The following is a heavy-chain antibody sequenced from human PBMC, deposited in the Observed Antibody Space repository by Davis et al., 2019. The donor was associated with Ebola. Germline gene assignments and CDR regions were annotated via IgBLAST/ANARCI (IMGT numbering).Heavy chain of an antibody. D-gene: IGHD5-24*01. CDR2: VSYDGSNK. Sequence: PGGSLRLSCAASGFTFTAYGMHWVRQAPGKGLEWVAVVSYDGSNKQYADSVKGRFTISRDISKNTVYLQMNSLRAEDTAVYYCAKGWLQLHYYYYIMDAWGQGTTVTVSS. J-gene: IGHJ6*02. CDR1: GFTFTAYG. CDR3: AKGWLQLHYYYYIMDA. V-gene: IGHV3-30*18.